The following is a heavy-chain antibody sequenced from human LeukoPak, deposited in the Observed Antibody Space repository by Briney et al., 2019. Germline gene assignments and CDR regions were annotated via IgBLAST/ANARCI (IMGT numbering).Heavy chain of an antibody. J-gene: IGHJ4*02. CDR3: ARGGGYIAAAVYLSDY. D-gene: IGHD6-13*01. CDR1: GGTFSSYA. CDR2: IIPIFGTA. V-gene: IGHV1-69*13. Sequence: ASVKVSCKASGGTFSSYAISWVRQAPGQGLEWMGGIIPIFGTANYAQKFQGRVTITADESTSTAYMELSSLRSEDTAVYYCARGGGYIAAAVYLSDYWGQGTLVTVSS.